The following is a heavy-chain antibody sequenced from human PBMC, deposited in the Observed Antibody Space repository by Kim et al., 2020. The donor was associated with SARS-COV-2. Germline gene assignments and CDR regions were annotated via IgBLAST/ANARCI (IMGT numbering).Heavy chain of an antibody. D-gene: IGHD5-12*01. CDR3: ATCRDGYNCDSFDI. J-gene: IGHJ3*02. Sequence: GESLKISCKGSGYSFTNYWITWVRQMPGKGLEWMGKIDPSDSYSNYSPSFQGHVSISIDKSISTASLQWSSLKASDTAMYYCATCRDGYNCDSFDIWGQGTMVTVSP. CDR1: GYSFTNYW. V-gene: IGHV5-10-1*01. CDR2: IDPSDSYS.